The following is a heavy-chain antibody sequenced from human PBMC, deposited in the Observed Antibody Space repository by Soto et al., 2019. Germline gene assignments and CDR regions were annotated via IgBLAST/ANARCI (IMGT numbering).Heavy chain of an antibody. J-gene: IGHJ4*02. CDR1: GFTFRDYP. V-gene: IGHV3-30*18. CDR2: LSYDGTDG. D-gene: IGHD1-1*01. CDR3: AKVTARVQSMEVLAY. Sequence: QVQLVESGGGVVQPGRSLRLSCVASGFTFRDYPIHWVRQAPGKGLDWVAVLSYDGTDGYYADSVKGRFTISRDTSKSTVYLQMDSLRTEDTAVYYCAKVTARVQSMEVLAYWGQGTLVTVPS.